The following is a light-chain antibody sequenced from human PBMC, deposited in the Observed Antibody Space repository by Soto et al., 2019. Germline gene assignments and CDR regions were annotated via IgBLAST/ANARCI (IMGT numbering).Light chain of an antibody. V-gene: IGKV1-39*01. J-gene: IGKJ2*01. CDR2: AAS. CDR1: RSISSY. CDR3: QQSYSTPLYT. Sequence: DVQMTQSPSSLSAFVGDRVTITCRASRSISSYLNWYQQKPGKAPKLLIYAASRLQTGVPSRFSGSGSGTDFTLIITGLQPEDFATYYCQQSYSTPLYTFGQGTKLEIK.